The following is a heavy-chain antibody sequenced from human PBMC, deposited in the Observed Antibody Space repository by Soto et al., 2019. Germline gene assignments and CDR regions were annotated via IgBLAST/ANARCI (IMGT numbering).Heavy chain of an antibody. CDR3: ARASAEVQYSSSSPDY. CDR2: ISYDGSNK. CDR1: GFTFSSYA. J-gene: IGHJ4*02. Sequence: GGSLRLSCAASGFTFSSYAMHWVRQAPGKGLEWVAVISYDGSNKYYADSVKGRFTISRDNSKNTLYLQMNSLRAEDTAVYYCARASAEVQYSSSSPDYWGQGTLVTVSS. D-gene: IGHD6-6*01. V-gene: IGHV3-30*04.